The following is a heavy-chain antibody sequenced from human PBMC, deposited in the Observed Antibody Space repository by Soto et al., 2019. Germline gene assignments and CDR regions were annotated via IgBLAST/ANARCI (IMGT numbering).Heavy chain of an antibody. J-gene: IGHJ4*02. CDR3: ARLRNSDRY. Sequence: SEXLSLTCAVYGGSFSGYFWSWIRQPPGKGLEWIGEINHRGKTNYNPSLKSRVTISVDTSKNQFSLTLRSVTAADTAVYYCARLRNSDRYWGQGTLVTVSS. V-gene: IGHV4-34*01. CDR2: INHRGKT. CDR1: GGSFSGYF.